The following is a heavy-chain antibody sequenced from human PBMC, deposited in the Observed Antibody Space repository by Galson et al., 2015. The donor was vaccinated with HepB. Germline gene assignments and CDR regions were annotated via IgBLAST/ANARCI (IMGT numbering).Heavy chain of an antibody. J-gene: IGHJ5*02. CDR2: INPNSGGT. CDR1: GYTFTGYY. V-gene: IGHV1-2*02. CDR3: ARPGLFGVVITTGRFEP. D-gene: IGHD3-3*01. Sequence: SVKVSCKASGYTFTGYYMHWVRQAPGQGLGWMGWINPNSGGTNYAQKFQGRVTMTRDTSISTAYMELRRLRSDDTAVYYCARPGLFGVVITTGRFEPWGQGTLVTVSS.